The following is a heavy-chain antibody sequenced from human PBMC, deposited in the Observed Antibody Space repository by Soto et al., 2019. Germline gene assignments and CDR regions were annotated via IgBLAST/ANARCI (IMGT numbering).Heavy chain of an antibody. CDR1: GGPYSKYS. V-gene: IGHV1-69*08. D-gene: IGHD3-22*01. CDR3: ARSLLGDDYDSDGRDN. Sequence: QVQLVQSGTEVKKPGSSVTVSCKASGGPYSKYSISWVRQAPGQGLEWVGRIIPIFDTTNYAQKFQGRATITADKSTSTVYMDLNSSRSEYTAVYYCARSLLGDDYDSDGRDNWGQGTLVTVSS. J-gene: IGHJ4*02. CDR2: IIPIFDTT.